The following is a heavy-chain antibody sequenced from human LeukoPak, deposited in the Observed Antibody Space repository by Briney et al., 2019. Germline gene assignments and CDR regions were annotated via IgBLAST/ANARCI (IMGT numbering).Heavy chain of an antibody. D-gene: IGHD3-22*01. CDR2: IYHSGST. J-gene: IGHJ3*02. Sequence: SETLSLTCTVSGGSITSYQWSWIRQPPGKGLEWIGYIYHSGSTYYNPSLKSRVTISVDRSKNQFSLKLSSVTAADTAVYYCARVLYYYDSSGYYRPDAFDIWGQGTMVTVSS. CDR1: GGSITSYQ. CDR3: ARVLYYYDSSGYYRPDAFDI. V-gene: IGHV4-59*12.